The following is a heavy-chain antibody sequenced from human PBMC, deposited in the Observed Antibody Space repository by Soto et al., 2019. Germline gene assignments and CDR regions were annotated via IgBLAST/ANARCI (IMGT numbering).Heavy chain of an antibody. CDR2: ISGSGGST. V-gene: IGHV3-23*01. Sequence: GGSLRLSCAASGFTFSSYAMSWVRQAPGKGLEWVSAISGSGGSTYYADSVKGRFTISRDNSKNTLYLQMNSLRAEDTAVYYCAKDPRFGYSSGWHQSGYFDYWGQGTLVTVSS. J-gene: IGHJ4*02. CDR1: GFTFSSYA. D-gene: IGHD6-19*01. CDR3: AKDPRFGYSSGWHQSGYFDY.